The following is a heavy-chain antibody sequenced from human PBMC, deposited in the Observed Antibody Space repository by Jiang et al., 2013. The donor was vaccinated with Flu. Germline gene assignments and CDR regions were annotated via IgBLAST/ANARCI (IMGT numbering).Heavy chain of an antibody. CDR3: ARGSWNLYYYYYGMDV. J-gene: IGHJ6*02. V-gene: IGHV6-1*01. CDR1: GDSVSSNSAA. Sequence: SQTLSLTCAISGDSVSSNSAAWNWIRQSPSRGLEWLGRTYYRSKWYNDYAVSVKSRITINPDTSKNQFSLQLNSVTPEDTAVYYCARGSWNLYYYYYGMDVWGQGTTVTVSS. CDR2: TYYRSKWYN. D-gene: IGHD1-1*01.